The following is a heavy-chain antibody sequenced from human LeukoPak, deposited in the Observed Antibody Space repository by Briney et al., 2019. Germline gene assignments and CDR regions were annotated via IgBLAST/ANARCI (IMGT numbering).Heavy chain of an antibody. J-gene: IGHJ6*02. D-gene: IGHD3-10*01. V-gene: IGHV1-18*01. CDR1: GYTFTSYV. CDR3: ARAGMVRGDMDV. Sequence: GASVKVSCKASGYTFTSYVISWVRQAPGQGREGMGWISAYNGNTNYAQKLQGRVTMTTDTSTSTAYMELRSMRSDDTAVYYSARAGMVRGDMDVWGQGTTVTVYS. CDR2: ISAYNGNT.